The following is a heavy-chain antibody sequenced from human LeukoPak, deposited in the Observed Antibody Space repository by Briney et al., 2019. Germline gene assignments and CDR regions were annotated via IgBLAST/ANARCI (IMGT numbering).Heavy chain of an antibody. D-gene: IGHD2-2*03. CDR3: ARAAMDIVVVPAALNWFDP. CDR2: NSAYNGNT. CDR1: GYTFTSYG. Sequence: ASVKVSCKASGYTFTSYGISWVRQAPGQGLEWMGWNSAYNGNTNYAQKLQGRVTMTTDTSTSTAYMELRSLRSDDTAVYYCARAAMDIVVVPAALNWFDPWGQGTLVTVSS. V-gene: IGHV1-18*01. J-gene: IGHJ5*02.